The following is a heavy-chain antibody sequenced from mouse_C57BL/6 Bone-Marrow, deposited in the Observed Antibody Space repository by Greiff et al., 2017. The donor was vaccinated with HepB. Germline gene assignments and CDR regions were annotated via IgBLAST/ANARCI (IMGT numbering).Heavy chain of an antibody. CDR3: ARSKEWGFDY. Sequence: QVQLQQSGAELVRPGTSVKVSCKASGYAFTNYLIEWVKQRPGQGLEWIGVINPGSGGTNYNEKFKGKATLTADKSSSTAYMQLSSLTSEDSAVYFCARSKEWGFDYWGQGTTLTVSS. J-gene: IGHJ2*01. CDR2: INPGSGGT. V-gene: IGHV1-54*01. CDR1: GYAFTNYL.